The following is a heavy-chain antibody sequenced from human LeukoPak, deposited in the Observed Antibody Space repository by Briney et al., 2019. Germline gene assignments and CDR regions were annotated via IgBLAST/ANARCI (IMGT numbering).Heavy chain of an antibody. J-gene: IGHJ4*02. V-gene: IGHV3-11*01. CDR2: ISSSGSTI. Sequence: PGGALRLSCAASGFTFSHYYMSWIRQAPGKGLEWVSYISSSGSTIYYADSVKGRFTISRDNAKNSLYLQMNSLRAEDAAVYYCARDGAKDCSSTSCYGGGPFDYWGQGTLVTVSS. D-gene: IGHD2-2*01. CDR3: ARDGAKDCSSTSCYGGGPFDY. CDR1: GFTFSHYY.